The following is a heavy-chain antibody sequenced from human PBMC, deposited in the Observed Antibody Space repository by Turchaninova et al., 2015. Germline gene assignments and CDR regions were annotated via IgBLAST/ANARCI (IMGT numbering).Heavy chain of an antibody. CDR3: ARIRRITIFGLRTGGCWFDP. D-gene: IGHD3-3*01. J-gene: IGHJ5*02. V-gene: IGHV2-26*01. Sequence: QVTLKESGPVLVKPTEPPPLTCTATVSWYSLSKSRMGVSWNRHAPGKALECLEHSFSNDEKSDSTSLKSRLTISKDTSKSQVVLTMTNMDPVDTATYYCARIRRITIFGLRTGGCWFDPWGQGTLVTVSS. CDR2: SFSNDEK. CDR1: WYSLSKSRMG.